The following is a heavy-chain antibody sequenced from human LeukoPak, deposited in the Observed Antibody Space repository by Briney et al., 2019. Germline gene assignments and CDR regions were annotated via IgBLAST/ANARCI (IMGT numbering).Heavy chain of an antibody. J-gene: IGHJ4*02. V-gene: IGHV3-74*01. CDR1: GFTFSNYW. CDR2: INSDGSST. D-gene: IGHD3-22*01. Sequence: GGSLRLSCAASGFTFSNYWMHWVRQAPGKGLVWVSRINSDGSSTGYADSVKGRFTISRDNAKNTLYLQMNSLRAEDTAVYYCARDQGYDSSGYLDYWGQGTLVTVSS. CDR3: ARDQGYDSSGYLDY.